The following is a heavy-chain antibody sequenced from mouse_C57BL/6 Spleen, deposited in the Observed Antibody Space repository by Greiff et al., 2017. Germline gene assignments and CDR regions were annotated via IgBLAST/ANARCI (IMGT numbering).Heavy chain of an antibody. V-gene: IGHV1-7*01. J-gene: IGHJ1*03. CDR2: INPSSGYT. Sequence: QVQLKESGAELAKPGASVKLSCKASGYTFTSYWMHWVKQRPGQGLEWIGYINPSSGYTKYNQKFKDKATLTADKSSSTAYMQLSSLTYEDSAVYYCARYYGSSGWYFDVWGTGTTVTVSS. CDR3: ARYYGSSGWYFDV. CDR1: GYTFTSYW. D-gene: IGHD1-1*01.